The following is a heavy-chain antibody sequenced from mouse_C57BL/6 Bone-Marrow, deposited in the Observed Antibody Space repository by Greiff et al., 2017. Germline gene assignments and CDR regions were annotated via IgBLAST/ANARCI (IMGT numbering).Heavy chain of an antibody. Sequence: VQLQQSGAELVRPGASVKLSCTASGFNIKDDYMHWVKQRTEQGLEWIGWIDPENGDTEDASKFQGKATITADNSSNTAYLQLSSLSSEDTAVYYCTTGGSSPNYYAIDYWGQGTSVTVSS. D-gene: IGHD1-1*01. CDR1: GFNIKDDY. V-gene: IGHV14-4*01. CDR2: IDPENGDT. J-gene: IGHJ4*01. CDR3: TTGGSSPNYYAIDY.